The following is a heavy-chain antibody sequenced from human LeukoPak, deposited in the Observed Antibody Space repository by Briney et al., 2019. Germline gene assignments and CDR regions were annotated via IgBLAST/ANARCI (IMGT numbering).Heavy chain of an antibody. V-gene: IGHV3-30*02. CDR3: AALHTGTFVDY. CDR1: GFSFSGYG. Sequence: GGSLRLSCAASGFSFSGYGMHWVRQVPGKGLEWVAFIRYDGSTKFYTDSVKGRFAISRDNSKNTLSLQMNSLRTEDTAVYYCAALHTGTFVDYWAREPWSPSPQ. CDR2: IRYDGSTK. J-gene: IGHJ4*02. D-gene: IGHD4-17*01.